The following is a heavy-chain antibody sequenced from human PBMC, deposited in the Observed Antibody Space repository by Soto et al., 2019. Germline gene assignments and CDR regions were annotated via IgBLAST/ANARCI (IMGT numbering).Heavy chain of an antibody. CDR3: AKGETVTTTVLDY. CDR2: ISGSGGST. Sequence: EVQLLESGGGLVQPGGSLRLSCAASGFTFSSYAMSWVRQAPGKGLEWVSAISGSGGSTYYSDSVKGRFTISRDNSKNTLYLQMNSLRAEDTAVYYCAKGETVTTTVLDYWGQGTLVTVSS. V-gene: IGHV3-23*01. CDR1: GFTFSSYA. J-gene: IGHJ4*02. D-gene: IGHD4-17*01.